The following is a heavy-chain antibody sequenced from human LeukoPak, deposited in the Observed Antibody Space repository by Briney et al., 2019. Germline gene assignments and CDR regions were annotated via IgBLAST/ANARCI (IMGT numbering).Heavy chain of an antibody. V-gene: IGHV4-31*03. CDR3: AREDSSAYYSGYFDS. CDR1: GVSISNDDYY. D-gene: IGHD3-22*01. J-gene: IGHJ4*02. Sequence: SETLSLTCTVSGVSISNDDYYWSWIRQHPGKGLEWIGYISHSGNTFYNPSLKSRVAISLDTSKSQFSLKLSSVTAADTAVYFCAREDSSAYYSGYFDSWGQGTLVTVSS. CDR2: ISHSGNT.